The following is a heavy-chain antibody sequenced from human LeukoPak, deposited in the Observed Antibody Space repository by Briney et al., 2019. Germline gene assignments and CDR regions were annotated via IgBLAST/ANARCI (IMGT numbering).Heavy chain of an antibody. D-gene: IGHD3-10*01. V-gene: IGHV3-30*18. CDR3: AKDPRAKLGRGGLIY. CDR1: GFTFSDYW. Sequence: GGSLRLSCAASGFTFSDYWMSWVRQAPGKGLEWVAVISYDGGNKYYADSVKGRFTISRDNSKNTLYLQMNSLRAEDTAVYYCAKDPRAKLGRGGLIYWGQGTLVTVSS. J-gene: IGHJ4*02. CDR2: ISYDGGNK.